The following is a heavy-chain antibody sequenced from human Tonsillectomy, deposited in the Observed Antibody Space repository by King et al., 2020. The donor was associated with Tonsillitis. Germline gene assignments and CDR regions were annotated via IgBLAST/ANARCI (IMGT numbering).Heavy chain of an antibody. CDR1: GFTFSSYS. CDR2: ITSSSNYI. Sequence: DVQLVESGGGLVKPGGSLRLSCAASGFTFSSYSLHWVRQAPGKGLEWVSSITSSSNYIYCADSMEGRCTISRDNAKNSLYLQMNSLRAEDTAMYCCARVWVVRRVGAYDIWGQGTMVTVSS. D-gene: IGHD3-10*01. CDR3: ARVWVVRRVGAYDI. V-gene: IGHV3-21*01. J-gene: IGHJ3*02.